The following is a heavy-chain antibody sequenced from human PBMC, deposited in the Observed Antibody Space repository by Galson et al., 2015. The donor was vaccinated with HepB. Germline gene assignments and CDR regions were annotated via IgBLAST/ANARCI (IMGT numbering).Heavy chain of an antibody. Sequence: SLRLSCAASGFTFSSYAMHWVRQAPGKGLEWVAVISYDGSNKYHADSVKGRFTISRDNSKNTLYLQMNSLRAEDTAVYYCARESDIVATINGFFDYWGQGTLVTVSS. J-gene: IGHJ4*02. CDR2: ISYDGSNK. CDR3: ARESDIVATINGFFDY. CDR1: GFTFSSYA. D-gene: IGHD5-12*01. V-gene: IGHV3-30-3*01.